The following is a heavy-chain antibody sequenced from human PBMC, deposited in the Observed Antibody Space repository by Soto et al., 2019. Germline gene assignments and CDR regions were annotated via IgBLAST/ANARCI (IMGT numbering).Heavy chain of an antibody. V-gene: IGHV1-46*01. CDR3: ARPKGLASYPVYNSIDV. CDR2: INPSGGST. J-gene: IGHJ6*02. D-gene: IGHD5-12*01. CDR1: GYTFTSYY. Sequence: ASVKVSCKASGYTFTSYYMLWLRQAPGQGLEWMGIINPSGGSTSYAQKFQCRVTMYGDTSTKTVYIELSSLRIEDTTLSYCARPKGLASYPVYNSIDVWGQGTTVTVSS.